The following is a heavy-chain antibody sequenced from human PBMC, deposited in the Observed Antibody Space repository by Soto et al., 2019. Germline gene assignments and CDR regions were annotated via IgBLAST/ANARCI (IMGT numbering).Heavy chain of an antibody. J-gene: IGHJ1*01. CDR2: INGDGSFT. D-gene: IGHD3-22*01. CDR1: AFTFKNHW. Sequence: GGSLRLSCAASAFTFKNHWMHWFRQVPGKGPVWVSRINGDGSFTSYADAVKGRFTISRDNSKNTLYLQMNSLRAEDTAVYYCARGNYYDSRGPKFQHWGQGTLVTVSS. V-gene: IGHV3-74*01. CDR3: ARGNYYDSRGPKFQH.